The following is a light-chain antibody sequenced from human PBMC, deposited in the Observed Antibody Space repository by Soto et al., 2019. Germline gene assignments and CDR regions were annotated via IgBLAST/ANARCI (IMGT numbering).Light chain of an antibody. CDR3: QQSYSTPRT. V-gene: IGKV1-39*01. CDR2: TAS. J-gene: IGKJ2*01. Sequence: DIQMTQSPSSLSASVGDRVTITCRASQGIGTSVNWFQQKPGKAPNHLIDTASSLQSGIPSRFSGSGSGTHFTLTISSLQPEDFATYYCQQSYSTPRTFGQGTKLEI. CDR1: QGIGTS.